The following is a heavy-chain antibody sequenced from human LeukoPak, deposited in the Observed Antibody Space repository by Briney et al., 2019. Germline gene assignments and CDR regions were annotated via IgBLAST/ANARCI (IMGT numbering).Heavy chain of an antibody. CDR3: ARENCSGGSCYSGLFWFDP. CDR1: GGSFSGYY. Sequence: PSETLSLTCAVYGGSFSGYYWSWIRQPPGKGLEWIGEINHSGSTNYNPSLKSRVTISVDTSKNQFSLKLSSVTAADTAVYYCARENCSGGSCYSGLFWFDPWGQGTLVTVSS. J-gene: IGHJ5*02. V-gene: IGHV4-34*01. CDR2: INHSGST. D-gene: IGHD2-15*01.